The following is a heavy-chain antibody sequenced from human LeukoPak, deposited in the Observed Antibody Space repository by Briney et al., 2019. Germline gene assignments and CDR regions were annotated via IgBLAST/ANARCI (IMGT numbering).Heavy chain of an antibody. D-gene: IGHD3-3*01. Sequence: GGSLRLSCVASGFTFSNYWMSWVRQAPGKGLEWVSSISSSSSYIYYADSVKGRFTISRDNAKNSLYLQMNSLRAEDTAVYYCAREEYYDFWSGRAFDIWGQGTMVTVSS. J-gene: IGHJ3*02. V-gene: IGHV3-21*01. CDR2: ISSSSSYI. CDR1: GFTFSNYW. CDR3: AREEYYDFWSGRAFDI.